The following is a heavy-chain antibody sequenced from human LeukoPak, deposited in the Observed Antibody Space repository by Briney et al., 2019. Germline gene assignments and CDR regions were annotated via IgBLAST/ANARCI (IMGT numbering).Heavy chain of an antibody. D-gene: IGHD3-22*01. CDR3: ARDPPYYDSSGRDDAFDI. Sequence: SETLSLTCTVSGGSISSGGYYWSWIRQHPGKGLEWIGYIYYSGSTYYNPSLKSRVTISVDTSKNQFSLKLSSVTAADTAVYYCARDPPYYDSSGRDDAFDIWGQGTMVTVSS. V-gene: IGHV4-31*03. CDR1: GGSISSGGYY. CDR2: IYYSGST. J-gene: IGHJ3*02.